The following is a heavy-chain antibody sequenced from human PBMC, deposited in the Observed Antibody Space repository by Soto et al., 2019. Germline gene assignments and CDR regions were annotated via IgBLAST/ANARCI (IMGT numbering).Heavy chain of an antibody. V-gene: IGHV4-31*03. CDR1: GGSISSGGYY. CDR2: IYYSGST. D-gene: IGHD6-19*01. J-gene: IGHJ4*02. Sequence: QVQLQESGPGLVKPSQTLSLTCTVSGGSISSGGYYWSWIRQHPGKGLEWIGYIYYSGSTYYNPSLKGRVTISVDTSKNQFSLKLSSVTAADTAVYYCARVSSSGWPGYLVGGFDNWGQGTLVTVSS. CDR3: ARVSSSGWPGYLVGGFDN.